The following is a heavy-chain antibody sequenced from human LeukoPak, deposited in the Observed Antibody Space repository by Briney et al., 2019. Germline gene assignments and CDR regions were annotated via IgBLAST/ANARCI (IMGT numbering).Heavy chain of an antibody. CDR1: GFTVSSNY. CDR2: IHSGGST. Sequence: PGGSLRLSCAASGFTVSSNYMSWVRQAPGKGLEWVSVIHSGGSTYYADSVKGRFTISRDNSKNTLYLQMNSLRAEDTAVYYCAREHSGSYFDYWGQGTLVTVSS. J-gene: IGHJ4*02. D-gene: IGHD1-26*01. V-gene: IGHV3-53*01. CDR3: AREHSGSYFDY.